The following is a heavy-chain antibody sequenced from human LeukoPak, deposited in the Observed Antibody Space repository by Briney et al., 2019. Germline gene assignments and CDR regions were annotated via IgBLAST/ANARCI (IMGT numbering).Heavy chain of an antibody. Sequence: SETLSLTCTVSGGSISNNNYYWAWIRQPPGKGLECIGSIYYSGSPYYNPSLKSRVTISVDTSKNQFSLRLSSVTAADTAVYYCATWRTAKTGFDYWGQGTLVTVSA. D-gene: IGHD1-1*01. CDR2: IYYSGSP. J-gene: IGHJ4*02. V-gene: IGHV4-39*01. CDR3: ATWRTAKTGFDY. CDR1: GGSISNNNYY.